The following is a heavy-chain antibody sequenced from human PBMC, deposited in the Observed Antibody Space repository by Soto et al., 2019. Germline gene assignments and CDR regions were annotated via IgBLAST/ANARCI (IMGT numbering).Heavy chain of an antibody. D-gene: IGHD5-12*01. J-gene: IGHJ4*02. V-gene: IGHV3-30*18. Sequence: QVQLVESGGGVVQPGRSLRLSCTASGFTFSSYGMHWVRQAPGKGLEWVAVMAYDGRIKYYADSMKGRFTISRDNSKNTLYLQMNSLRAEDTAVYYCAKESGVGYNLQSYFDYWGQGTLVTVSS. CDR3: AKESGVGYNLQSYFDY. CDR2: MAYDGRIK. CDR1: GFTFSSYG.